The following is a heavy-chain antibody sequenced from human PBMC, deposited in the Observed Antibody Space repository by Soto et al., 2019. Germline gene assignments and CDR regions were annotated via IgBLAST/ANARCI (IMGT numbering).Heavy chain of an antibody. V-gene: IGHV3-23*01. D-gene: IGHD3-22*01. CDR2: ISGSGGST. Sequence: GGSLRLSCAASGFTFSSYAMSWVRQAPGKGLEWVSAISGSGGSTYYADSVKGRFTISRDNSKNTLYLQMNSLRAEDTAVYYCAREAGDSSGYYRHNNWFDPWGQGTLVTVSS. CDR1: GFTFSSYA. CDR3: AREAGDSSGYYRHNNWFDP. J-gene: IGHJ5*02.